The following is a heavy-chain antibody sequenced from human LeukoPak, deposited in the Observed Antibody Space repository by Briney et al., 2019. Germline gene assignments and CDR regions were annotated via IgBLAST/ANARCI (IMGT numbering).Heavy chain of an antibody. V-gene: IGHV3-30*18. CDR2: ISYDGSNK. Sequence: GGSLRLSCAASGFTFSSYAMSWVRQAPGKGLEWVAVISYDGSNKYYADSVKGRFTISRDNSKNTLYLQMNSLRAEDTAVYYCAKDRSMVTGYYYYGMDVWGQGTTVTVSS. D-gene: IGHD5-18*01. CDR3: AKDRSMVTGYYYYGMDV. CDR1: GFTFSSYA. J-gene: IGHJ6*02.